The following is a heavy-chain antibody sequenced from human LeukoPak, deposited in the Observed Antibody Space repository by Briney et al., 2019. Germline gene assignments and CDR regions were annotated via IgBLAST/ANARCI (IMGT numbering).Heavy chain of an antibody. CDR1: GFTFSSYA. D-gene: IGHD1-26*01. Sequence: GGSLRLSCAASGFTFSSYAVSWVRQAPGRGLEWVSVIYSGGSTSYADSVKGRFTISRDNSKNTLYLQMNSLRAEDTAVYYCARGIVGATTALDYWGQGTLVTVSS. CDR3: ARGIVGATTALDY. V-gene: IGHV3-66*01. CDR2: IYSGGST. J-gene: IGHJ4*02.